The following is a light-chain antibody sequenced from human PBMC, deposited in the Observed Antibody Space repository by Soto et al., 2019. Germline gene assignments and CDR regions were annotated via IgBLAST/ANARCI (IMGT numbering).Light chain of an antibody. V-gene: IGKV1-17*01. CDR3: QQVNDYPIT. CDR1: RDVGSD. J-gene: IGKJ5*01. CDR2: AAS. Sequence: QMTQSPSSLSASVGEKIIITCRASRDVGSDVSWYQQKPGQAPKLLIYAASNLYTGVPSRFSGSGSGTEFTLTISSLQPEDFATYHCQQVNDYPITFGQGTRLEIK.